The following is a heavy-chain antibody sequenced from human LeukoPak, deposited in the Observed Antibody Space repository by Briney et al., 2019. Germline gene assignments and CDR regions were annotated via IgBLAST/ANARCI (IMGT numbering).Heavy chain of an antibody. CDR3: ASGAYCGGDCYSGDAFDI. V-gene: IGHV3-21*01. Sequence: NPGGSLRLSCAASGFTFSSYSMNWVRQAPGKGLEWVSSISSSSSYIYYADSVKGRFTISRDNAKNSLYLQMNSLRAEDMAVYYCASGAYCGGDCYSGDAFDIWGQGTMVTVSS. CDR2: ISSSSSYI. CDR1: GFTFSSYS. D-gene: IGHD2-21*01. J-gene: IGHJ3*02.